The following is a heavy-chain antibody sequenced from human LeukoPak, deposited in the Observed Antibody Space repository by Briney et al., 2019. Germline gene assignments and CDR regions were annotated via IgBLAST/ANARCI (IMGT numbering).Heavy chain of an antibody. CDR3: AREMWDSYGYVDY. CDR2: INSNSNYM. J-gene: IGHJ4*02. V-gene: IGHV3-21*01. CDR1: GFIFSYYS. Sequence: GGSLRLSCAASGFIFSYYSMNWVRQAPGEGLEWVSSINSNSNYMSYADSVKGRFTISRDNAKNSLYLQMTSLRAEETAVYYCAREMWDSYGYVDYWGQGTLVTVSS. D-gene: IGHD5-18*01.